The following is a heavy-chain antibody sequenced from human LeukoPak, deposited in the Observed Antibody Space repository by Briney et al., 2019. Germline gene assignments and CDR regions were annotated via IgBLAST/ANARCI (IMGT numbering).Heavy chain of an antibody. CDR1: GFTFSSYS. J-gene: IGHJ6*03. CDR2: ISSSSSYI. V-gene: IGHV3-21*01. D-gene: IGHD3-9*01. CDR3: ARDRSYYDILTGYSLYYMDV. Sequence: GGSLRLSCAASGFTFSSYSMNWVRQAPGKGLEWVSSISSSSSYIYYADSVKGRFTISRDNAKNSLYLQMNSLRAEDTAVYYCARDRSYYDILTGYSLYYMDVWGKGTTVTVSS.